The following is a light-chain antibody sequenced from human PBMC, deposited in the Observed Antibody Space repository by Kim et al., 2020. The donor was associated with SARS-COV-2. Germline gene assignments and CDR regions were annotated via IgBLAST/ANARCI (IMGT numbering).Light chain of an antibody. CDR1: SSDVGGYNY. Sequence: SALTQPPSASGSPGQSVTFSCTGTSSDVGGYNYVSWYQQHPGKAPKLMIYDVTKRPSGVPDRFSGSKSGNTASLTVSGLQAEDEADYYCSSYAGSNNLVFGGGTQLTVL. J-gene: IGLJ2*01. CDR2: DVT. CDR3: SSYAGSNNLV. V-gene: IGLV2-8*01.